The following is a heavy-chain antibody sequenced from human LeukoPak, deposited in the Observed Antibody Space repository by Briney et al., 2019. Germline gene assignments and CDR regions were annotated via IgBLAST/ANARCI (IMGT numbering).Heavy chain of an antibody. V-gene: IGHV4-38-2*01. CDR3: GRAEVGASPYFDY. CDR1: GYSISSGYY. Sequence: SETLSLTCAVSGYSISSGYYWGWIRQPPGKGLEWIGSIYHSGSTYYNPSLKSRVTISVDTSKNQFSLKLSSVTAADTAVYYCGRAEVGASPYFDYWGQGTLVTVSS. CDR2: IYHSGST. J-gene: IGHJ4*02. D-gene: IGHD1-26*01.